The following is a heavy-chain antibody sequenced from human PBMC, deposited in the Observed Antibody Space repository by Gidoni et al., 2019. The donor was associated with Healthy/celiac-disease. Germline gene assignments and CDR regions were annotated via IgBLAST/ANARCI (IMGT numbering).Heavy chain of an antibody. Sequence: QVQLVQSGAEVTKPGASVKVSCWAPGYTFTSSGTSWVRQAPGQGLEWMGWISAYNGNTIYAQKLQGRVTMTTDTSTRTAYMELRSLRSDDTAVDYCARVEVVVVAAHGYWFDPWGQGTLVTVSS. CDR1: GYTFTSSG. CDR2: ISAYNGNT. D-gene: IGHD2-15*01. CDR3: ARVEVVVVAAHGYWFDP. V-gene: IGHV1-18*01. J-gene: IGHJ5*02.